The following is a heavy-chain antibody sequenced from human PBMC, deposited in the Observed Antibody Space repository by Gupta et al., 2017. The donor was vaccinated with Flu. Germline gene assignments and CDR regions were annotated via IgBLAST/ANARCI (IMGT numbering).Heavy chain of an antibody. CDR3: ARALTGASFFDS. CDR2: ISTTGNI. CDR1: SGSY. V-gene: IGHV4-4*07. Sequence: SGSYWHWIRQPAGKGLEWVGRISTTGNIHFNPSFESRVTMSVATSKSRVSLNLDSVTAADTAVYFCARALTGASFFDSWGQGTLVTVSS. D-gene: IGHD1-26*01. J-gene: IGHJ4*02.